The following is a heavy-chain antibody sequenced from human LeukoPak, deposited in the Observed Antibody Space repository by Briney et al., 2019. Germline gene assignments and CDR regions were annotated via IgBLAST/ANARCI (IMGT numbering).Heavy chain of an antibody. D-gene: IGHD4-17*01. CDR3: ARLRADPYYYYGVDV. Sequence: SETLSLTCTVSGGSISSYYWSWIRQPPGKGLEWIGYIYYSGSTNYNPSLKSRVTISVDTSKNQFSLKLSSVTAADTAVYYCARLRADPYYYYGVDVWGQGTTVTVSS. CDR2: IYYSGST. CDR1: GGSISSYY. J-gene: IGHJ6*02. V-gene: IGHV4-59*08.